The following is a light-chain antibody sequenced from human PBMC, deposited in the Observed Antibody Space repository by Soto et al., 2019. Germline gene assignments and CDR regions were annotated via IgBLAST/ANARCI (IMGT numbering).Light chain of an antibody. CDR2: AAS. J-gene: IGKJ1*01. Sequence: DIQMTHAPSALSASVGDRGITPDLASKSISSYLNWYQQKPGKAPKLLIYAASSLQSGVPSRFSGSGSGTDFTLTISSLQPEDFATYYCQQSYSTLRTFGQGTKVDIK. CDR1: KSISSY. V-gene: IGKV1-39*01. CDR3: QQSYSTLRT.